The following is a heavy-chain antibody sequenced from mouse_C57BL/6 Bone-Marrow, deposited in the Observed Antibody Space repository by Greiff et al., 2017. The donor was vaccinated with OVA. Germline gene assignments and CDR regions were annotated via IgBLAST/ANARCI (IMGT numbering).Heavy chain of an antibody. CDR2: IWWDDDK. Sequence: ESGPGILQPSQTLSLTCSFSGFSLSTFGMGVGWIRQPSGKGLEWLAHIWWDDDKYYNPALKSRLTISKDTSKNQVFLKIANVDTADTATYSCARILTTVVRYYYAMDYWGQGTSVTVSS. V-gene: IGHV8-8*01. CDR1: GFSLSTFGMG. CDR3: ARILTTVVRYYYAMDY. D-gene: IGHD1-1*01. J-gene: IGHJ4*01.